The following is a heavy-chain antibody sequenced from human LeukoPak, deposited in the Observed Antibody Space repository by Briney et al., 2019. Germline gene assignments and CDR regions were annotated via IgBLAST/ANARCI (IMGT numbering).Heavy chain of an antibody. J-gene: IGHJ4*02. CDR2: ISFDGSNK. CDR3: TTGEDYYDRTRLDY. CDR1: GFNFSNNG. D-gene: IGHD3-22*01. Sequence: QPGRSRRLSCAASGFNFSNNGIHWVRQAPGKGLEWVAVISFDGSNKYYADSVKGRFTISRDNSKNTLYLQMNSLRAEDTAVYYCTTGEDYYDRTRLDYWGQGTLVTVSS. V-gene: IGHV3-30*03.